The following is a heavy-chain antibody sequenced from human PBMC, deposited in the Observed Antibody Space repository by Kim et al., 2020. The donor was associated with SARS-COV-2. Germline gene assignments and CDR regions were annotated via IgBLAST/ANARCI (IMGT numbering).Heavy chain of an antibody. CDR1: GFTFGDYW. CDR2: IEGSGTNT. CDR3: VRDQPLTGYGFDY. D-gene: IGHD3-9*01. Sequence: GGSLRLSCAASGFTFGDYWMHWVRQVPGKGLVWVSRIEGSGTNTGYADSVEGRFTISRDNPKNTLHLQMNTLRVEDTAIYYCVRDQPLTGYGFDYWGQGSLVLLSS. V-gene: IGHV3-74*01. J-gene: IGHJ4*02.